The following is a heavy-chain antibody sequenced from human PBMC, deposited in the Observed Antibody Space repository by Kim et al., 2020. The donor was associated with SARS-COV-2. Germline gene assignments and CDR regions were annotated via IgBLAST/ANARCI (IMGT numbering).Heavy chain of an antibody. CDR3: ANGIAAAGRNYYYGMDV. CDR2: INHSGST. Sequence: SETLSLTCAVYGGSFSGYYWSWIRQPPGKGLEWIGEINHSGSTNYNPSLKSRVTISVDTSKNQFSLKLSSVTAADTAVYYCANGIAAAGRNYYYGMDVWGQGTMVTVSS. D-gene: IGHD6-13*01. CDR1: GGSFSGYY. V-gene: IGHV4-34*01. J-gene: IGHJ6*02.